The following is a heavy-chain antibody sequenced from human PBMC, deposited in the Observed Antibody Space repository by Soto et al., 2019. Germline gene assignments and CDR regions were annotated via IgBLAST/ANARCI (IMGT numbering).Heavy chain of an antibody. CDR1: GYSFTAYW. CDR2: IYPADSDI. V-gene: IGHV5-51*01. CDR3: ARQDGFGLYYFDY. Sequence: PGESLKISCQTSGYSFTAYWVAWVRQTPGRGLEWMGIIYPADSDIRYSPPFQGQVTISADRSISTVYLQWTSLKASDTAMYFCARQDGFGLYYFDYWGQGTPVTVSS. D-gene: IGHD3-10*01. J-gene: IGHJ4*02.